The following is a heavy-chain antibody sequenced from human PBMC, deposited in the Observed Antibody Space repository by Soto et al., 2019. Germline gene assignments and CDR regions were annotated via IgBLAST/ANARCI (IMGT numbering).Heavy chain of an antibody. CDR1: GGTFSSYA. D-gene: IGHD3-10*01. CDR2: IIPIFGTA. J-gene: IGHJ6*02. CDR3: ARDTGLLWFGELLHTYYYYGMDV. V-gene: IGHV1-69*06. Sequence: ASVKVSFRASGGTFSSYAISWGRQAPGQGHQRMPGIIPIFGTANYAQKFKGRVTITAEKSTSTAYMELSSLRSEDTAVYYCARDTGLLWFGELLHTYYYYGMDVSGQGTTVTVSS.